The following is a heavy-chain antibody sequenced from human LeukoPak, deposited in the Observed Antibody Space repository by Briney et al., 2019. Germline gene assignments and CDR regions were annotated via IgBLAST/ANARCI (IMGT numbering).Heavy chain of an antibody. D-gene: IGHD3-10*01. V-gene: IGHV4-34*01. J-gene: IGHJ4*02. CDR3: ARIPHSVDRGVTKLHYTDY. CDR2: INHSGST. CDR1: GGSFSGYY. Sequence: SETLSLTCAVYGGSFSGYYWSWIRQPPGKGLEWIGEINHSGSTNYNPSLKSRVTISVDTSKNQFSLKLSSVTAADTAVYYCARIPHSVDRGVTKLHYTDYWGQGALVTVSS.